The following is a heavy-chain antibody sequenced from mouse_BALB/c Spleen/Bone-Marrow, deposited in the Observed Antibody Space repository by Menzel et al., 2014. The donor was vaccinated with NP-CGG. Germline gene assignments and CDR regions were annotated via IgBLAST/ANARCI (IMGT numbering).Heavy chain of an antibody. J-gene: IGHJ2*01. CDR3: ARSGSSSGYFDY. CDR2: ISSGSSTI. CDR1: GFTFSSFA. D-gene: IGHD1-1*01. V-gene: IGHV5-17*02. Sequence: VQLKESGGGLVQPGGSRKLSCAASGFTFSSFAMHWVRQAPEKGLEWVAYISSGSSTIYYADTVMGRFTISRDNPKNPLFLQMTSLRSEDTAMYYCARSGSSSGYFDYWGQGTTLTVSS.